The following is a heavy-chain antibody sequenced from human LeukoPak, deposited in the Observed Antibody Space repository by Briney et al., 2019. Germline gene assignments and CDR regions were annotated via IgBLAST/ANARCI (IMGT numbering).Heavy chain of an antibody. V-gene: IGHV1-69*13. J-gene: IGHJ4*02. CDR1: GGTFSSYA. CDR3: ARGVVGATTGAYSFDY. Sequence: GASVKVSCKASGGTFSSYAISWVRQAPGQGLEWMGGIIPIFGTANYAQKFQGGVTIIADESTSTAYMELSSLRSEDTAVYYCARGVVGATTGAYSFDYWGRGTLVTVSS. D-gene: IGHD1-26*01. CDR2: IIPIFGTA.